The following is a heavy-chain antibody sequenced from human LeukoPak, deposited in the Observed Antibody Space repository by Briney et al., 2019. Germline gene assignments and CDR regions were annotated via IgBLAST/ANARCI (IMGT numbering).Heavy chain of an antibody. J-gene: IGHJ3*01. CDR2: ISYDGSNK. V-gene: IGHV3-30-3*01. Sequence: PGRSLRLSCAASGFTFSSYAMHWVRQAPGKGLEWVAVISYDGSNKYYADSVKGRFTISRDNSKNTLYLQMNSLRAEDTAVYYCARDKGYSYGYDAFDVWGQGTMVTVSS. CDR3: ARDKGYSYGYDAFDV. D-gene: IGHD5-18*01. CDR1: GFTFSSYA.